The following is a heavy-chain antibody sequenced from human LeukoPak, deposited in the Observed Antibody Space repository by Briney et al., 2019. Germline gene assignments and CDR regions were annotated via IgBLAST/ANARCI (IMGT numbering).Heavy chain of an antibody. J-gene: IGHJ4*02. CDR2: IYTSGST. Sequence: SETLSLTCTVSGGSISSYYWSWIRQPAGKGLEWIGRIYTSGSTNYNPSLKSRVTMSVDTSKNQFSLKLSSVTAADTAVYYCANQEGVYDILTGYTVHQFDYWGQGTLVTVSS. CDR1: GGSISSYY. V-gene: IGHV4-4*07. CDR3: ANQEGVYDILTGYTVHQFDY. D-gene: IGHD3-9*01.